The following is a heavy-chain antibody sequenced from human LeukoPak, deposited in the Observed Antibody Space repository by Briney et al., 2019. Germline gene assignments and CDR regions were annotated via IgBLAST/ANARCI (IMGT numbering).Heavy chain of an antibody. D-gene: IGHD1-26*01. V-gene: IGHV3-53*01. CDR2: MHSVGTT. CDR3: ARDGSSGRGYYYYYGMDV. J-gene: IGHJ6*04. CDR1: GFTVNTNY. Sequence: PGGSLRLSCAASGFTVNTNYMSWVRQAPGKGLEWVSLMHSVGTTYYADSVKGRFTFSRGNSKNTLYLQMNNLRAEDTAVYYCARDGSSGRGYYYYYGMDVWGEGTTVTVSS.